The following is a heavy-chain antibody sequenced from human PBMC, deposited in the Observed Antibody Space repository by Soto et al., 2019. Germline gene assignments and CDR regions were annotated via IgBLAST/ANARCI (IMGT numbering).Heavy chain of an antibody. J-gene: IGHJ6*02. V-gene: IGHV3-9*01. Sequence: GGSLRLSCAASGFTFDDYAMHWVRQAPGKGLEWVSGISWNSGSIGYADSVKGRFTISRDNAKNSLYLQMNSLRAEDTALYYCAKDLSSGWYFDYYYGMDVWGQGTTVTVSS. CDR2: ISWNSGSI. CDR3: AKDLSSGWYFDYYYGMDV. CDR1: GFTFDDYA. D-gene: IGHD6-19*01.